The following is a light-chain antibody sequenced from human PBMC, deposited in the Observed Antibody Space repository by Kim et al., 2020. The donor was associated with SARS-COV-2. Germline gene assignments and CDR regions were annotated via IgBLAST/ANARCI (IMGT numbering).Light chain of an antibody. CDR2: CAS. J-gene: IGKJ5*01. Sequence: PVERAAPSCRASQCVITNLAWYQHKPCQAPRLLIFCASTRATGVPARFSCSGSGTEFTLSISSLQSEDFAVYYCQQYDIWPPITFGQGTRLEIK. CDR1: QCVITN. V-gene: IGKV3-15*01. CDR3: QQYDIWPPIT.